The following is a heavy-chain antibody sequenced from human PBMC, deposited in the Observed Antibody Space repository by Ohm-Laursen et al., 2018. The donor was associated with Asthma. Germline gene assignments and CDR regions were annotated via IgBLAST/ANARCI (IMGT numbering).Heavy chain of an antibody. D-gene: IGHD2-21*01. Sequence: SDTLSLTCTVSGGSISSGESYWTWIRQSPGKGLEWIAYIHYSGTTYYSPSLKSRISISMDTSKDQFSLNLISLTAADTAIYYCARYNYCGGDGGFHGFDYWGQGIPVTVSS. CDR2: IHYSGTT. CDR1: GGSISSGESY. J-gene: IGHJ4*02. CDR3: ARYNYCGGDGGFHGFDY. V-gene: IGHV4-30-4*02.